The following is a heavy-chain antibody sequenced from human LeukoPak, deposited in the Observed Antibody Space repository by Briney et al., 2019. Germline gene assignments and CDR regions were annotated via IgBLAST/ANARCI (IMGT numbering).Heavy chain of an antibody. Sequence: GGSLRLSCAASGFSFSAYWMTWVRQAPGTGLEWVANINLAGSETYYADPVKGRFSISRDNAKNLVYLQMNSLRAEDTAVYHCARFGYVAAVDVWGQGTPVTVSS. D-gene: IGHD2-15*01. CDR3: ARFGYVAAVDV. J-gene: IGHJ4*02. CDR1: GFSFSAYW. CDR2: INLAGSET. V-gene: IGHV3-7*01.